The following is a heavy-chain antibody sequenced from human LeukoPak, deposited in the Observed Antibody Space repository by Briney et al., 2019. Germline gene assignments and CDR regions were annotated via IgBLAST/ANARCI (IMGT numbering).Heavy chain of an antibody. CDR1: GYTFTGYY. D-gene: IGHD2-15*01. CDR2: IDPNSGGT. J-gene: IGHJ3*02. CDR3: ARWSSMVVVAATYDAFDI. V-gene: IGHV1-2*02. Sequence: ASVKVSCKASGYTFTGYYMHWVRQAPGQGLEWKGWIDPNSGGTNYAQKFQGRVTMTRDTSISTAYMELSRLRSDDTAVYYCARWSSMVVVAATYDAFDIWGQGTMVTVSS.